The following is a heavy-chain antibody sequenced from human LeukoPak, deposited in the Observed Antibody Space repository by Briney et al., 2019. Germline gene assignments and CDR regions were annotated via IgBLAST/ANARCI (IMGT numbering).Heavy chain of an antibody. J-gene: IGHJ6*02. D-gene: IGHD3-16*01. CDR2: INHSGST. CDR1: GGSFSGYY. V-gene: IGHV4-34*01. CDR3: ARAAEGGAPLYYYGMDV. Sequence: SETLSPTCAVYGGSFSGYYWSWIRQPPGKGLEWIGEINHSGSTNYNPSLKSRVTISVDTSKNQFSLKLSSVTAADTAVYYCARAAEGGAPLYYYGMDVWGQGTTVTVSS.